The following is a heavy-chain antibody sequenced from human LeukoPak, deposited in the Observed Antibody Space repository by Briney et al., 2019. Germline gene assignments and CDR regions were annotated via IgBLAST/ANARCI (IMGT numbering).Heavy chain of an antibody. CDR3: ARQGYYDSSVDY. Sequence: SETLSHTCTVSGGSISSYYWSWIRQPPGKGLEWIGYIYYSGSTNYNPSLKSRVTISVDTSKNQFSLKLSSVTAADTAVYYCARQGYYDSSVDYWGQGTLVTVSS. D-gene: IGHD3-22*01. J-gene: IGHJ4*02. CDR2: IYYSGST. CDR1: GGSISSYY. V-gene: IGHV4-59*08.